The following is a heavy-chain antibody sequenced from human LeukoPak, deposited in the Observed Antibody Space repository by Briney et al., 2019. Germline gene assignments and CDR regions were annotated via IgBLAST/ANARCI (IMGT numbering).Heavy chain of an antibody. CDR3: ARAPGYYDSSGSAFDI. CDR1: GGSFSGYY. D-gene: IGHD3-22*01. CDR2: INHSGST. V-gene: IGHV4-34*01. J-gene: IGHJ3*02. Sequence: PSEPLSLTCAVYGGSFSGYYWSWIRQPPGKGLEWIGEINHSGSTNYNPSLKSRVTISVDTSKNQFSLKLSSVTAADTAVYYCARAPGYYDSSGSAFDIWGQGTMVTVSS.